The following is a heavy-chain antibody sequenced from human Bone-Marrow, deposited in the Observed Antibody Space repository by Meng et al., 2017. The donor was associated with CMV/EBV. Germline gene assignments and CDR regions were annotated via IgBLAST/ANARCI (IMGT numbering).Heavy chain of an antibody. CDR3: AKVNVHGAQNFDY. J-gene: IGHJ4*02. CDR2: INSDGSST. D-gene: IGHD4-17*01. CDR1: GFTFSSSA. Sequence: CAGSGFTFSSSAMSWVRQAPGKGLEWVSRINSDGSSTSYADSVKGRFTISRDNAKNTLYVQMNSLRAEDTAVYYCAKVNVHGAQNFDYWGQGTLVTVSS. V-gene: IGHV3-74*01.